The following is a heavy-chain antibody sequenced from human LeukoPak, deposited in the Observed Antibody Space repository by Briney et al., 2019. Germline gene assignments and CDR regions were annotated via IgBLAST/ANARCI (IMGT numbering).Heavy chain of an antibody. CDR1: GGSISSGSYY. D-gene: IGHD2-15*01. CDR3: AREMREVVVATTVYYYYMDV. Sequence: SETLSLTCTVSGGSISSGSYYWSWIRQPAGKGLEWIGRIYTSGSTNYNPSLKSRVTISVDTSKNQFSLKLSSVTAADTTVYYCAREMREVVVATTVYYYYMDVWGKGTTVTVSS. V-gene: IGHV4-61*02. CDR2: IYTSGST. J-gene: IGHJ6*03.